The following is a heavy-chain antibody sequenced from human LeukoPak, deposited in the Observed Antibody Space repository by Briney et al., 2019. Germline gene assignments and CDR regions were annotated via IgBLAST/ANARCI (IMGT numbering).Heavy chain of an antibody. J-gene: IGHJ3*02. D-gene: IGHD2-2*01. Sequence: GGSLRLSCAASGFTFSIYGMSWVRQAPGKGLEWVSSISGSGYTIYYADSVKGRFTISRDNSKNTLYLQMNSLRGEDTAVYYCAKTGHCSSTSCYVGDAFDIWGQGTMVTVSS. CDR2: ISGSGYTI. CDR1: GFTFSIYG. V-gene: IGHV3-23*01. CDR3: AKTGHCSSTSCYVGDAFDI.